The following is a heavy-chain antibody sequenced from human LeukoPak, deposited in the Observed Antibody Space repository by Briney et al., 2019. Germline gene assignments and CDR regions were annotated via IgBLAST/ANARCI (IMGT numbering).Heavy chain of an antibody. CDR1: GYTFTSYG. D-gene: IGHD3-3*01. J-gene: IGHJ4*02. CDR3: ARDDFWSGYLPDY. CDR2: ISAYTGNT. Sequence: ASVKVSCKASGYTFTSYGISWVRQAPGQGLEWMGWISAYTGNTNHTQKLQGRVTMTTGTSTSTAFLELRSLRSDDTAVYYCARDDFWSGYLPDYWGQGTLVTVSS. V-gene: IGHV1-18*01.